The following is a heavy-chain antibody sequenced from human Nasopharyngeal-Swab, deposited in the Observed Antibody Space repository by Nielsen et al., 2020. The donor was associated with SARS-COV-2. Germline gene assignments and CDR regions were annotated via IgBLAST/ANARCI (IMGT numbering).Heavy chain of an antibody. CDR1: GFTFSLYT. V-gene: IGHV3-21*01. CDR2: ISSTVDYI. CDR3: TRDTPAMFAY. J-gene: IGHJ4*02. Sequence: GGSLRLSCVASGFTFSLYTMNWVRQPPGKGLEWVSAISSTVDYIYHAASVKGRFSISRDNAKNSVYLQMDSLRAEDTAVYYCTRDTPAMFAYWGQGTLVTVSS.